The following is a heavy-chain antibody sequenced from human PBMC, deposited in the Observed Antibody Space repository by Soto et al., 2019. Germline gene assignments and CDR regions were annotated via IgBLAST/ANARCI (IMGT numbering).Heavy chain of an antibody. V-gene: IGHV4-4*07. D-gene: IGHD1-1*01. CDR3: ARDGMTTGDT. J-gene: IGHJ4*02. Sequence: SETLSLTCIVSGVSVRSYTWSWVRQPANKGLEWIGRVFSSVSATYNPSLKGRVSISMDTPENRISLKLDSVTAADAGVYFCARDGMTTGDTWGPGTLGTVS. CDR1: GVSVRSYT. CDR2: VFSSVSA.